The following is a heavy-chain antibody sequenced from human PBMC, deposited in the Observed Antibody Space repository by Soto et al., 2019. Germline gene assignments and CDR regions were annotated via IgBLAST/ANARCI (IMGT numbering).Heavy chain of an antibody. D-gene: IGHD3-3*01. CDR2: ISGSGGST. CDR1: GFTFSSYA. Sequence: GGSLRLSCAASGFTFSSYAMSWVRQAPGKGLEWVSAISGSGGSTYYAESVKGRFTISRDNSKNTLYLQMNSLRAEDTALFYCAKGARITIFGVVTLFDYWGQGTLVTVSS. V-gene: IGHV3-23*01. J-gene: IGHJ4*02. CDR3: AKGARITIFGVVTLFDY.